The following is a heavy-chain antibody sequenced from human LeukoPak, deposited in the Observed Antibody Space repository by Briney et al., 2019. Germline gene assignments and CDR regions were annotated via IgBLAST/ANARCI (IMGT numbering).Heavy chain of an antibody. Sequence: GASVKVSCKASGYTFTSYGISWVRQAPGQGLEWMGWISAYNGNTNYAQKLQGRVTMITDTSTSTAYMELRSLRSDDTAVYYCARDSLGYYYDSSGYLDYWGQGTLVTVSS. CDR1: GYTFTSYG. J-gene: IGHJ4*02. CDR3: ARDSLGYYYDSSGYLDY. CDR2: ISAYNGNT. D-gene: IGHD3-22*01. V-gene: IGHV1-18*01.